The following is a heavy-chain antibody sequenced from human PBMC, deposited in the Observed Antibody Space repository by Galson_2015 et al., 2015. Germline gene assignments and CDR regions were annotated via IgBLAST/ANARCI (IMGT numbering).Heavy chain of an antibody. CDR2: ISTSSSTI. J-gene: IGHJ4*02. V-gene: IGHV3-48*02. Sequence: SLRLSCAAFGITLSSYSMNWVRQAPGKGLEWVSYISTSSSTIYYADSVKGRFTISRDNAKNSLYLQMNSLRDEGTAVYYCARRYGDYQGSFEYWGQGTLVTVSS. D-gene: IGHD4-17*01. CDR1: GITLSSYS. CDR3: ARRYGDYQGSFEY.